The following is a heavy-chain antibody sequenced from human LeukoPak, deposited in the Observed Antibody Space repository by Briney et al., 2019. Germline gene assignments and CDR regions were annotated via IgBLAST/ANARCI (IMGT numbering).Heavy chain of an antibody. D-gene: IGHD3-10*01. Sequence: GGSLRLSCAASGFTFSDYYMSWISQAPGKGLEWVAVISYDGSNKYYADSVKGRFTISRDNSKNTLYLQMNSLRAEDTAVYYCARGTTMVRGVRYYFDYWGQGTLVTVSS. CDR2: ISYDGSNK. V-gene: IGHV3-30-3*01. CDR1: GFTFSDYY. J-gene: IGHJ4*02. CDR3: ARGTTMVRGVRYYFDY.